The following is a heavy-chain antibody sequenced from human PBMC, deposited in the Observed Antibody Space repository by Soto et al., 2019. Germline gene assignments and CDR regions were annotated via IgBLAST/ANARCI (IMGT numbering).Heavy chain of an antibody. CDR3: AKDPGPRYCGGGDCYKMGWFDP. D-gene: IGHD2-15*01. Sequence: GGSLRLSCAASQFTFYNYVMTWVRQAPGKGLEWVSTISASGGTTYYADSVKGRFTISRDNSKNTLYLQMNSLRAEDTAVYYCAKDPGPRYCGGGDCYKMGWFDPWGQGTLVTVSS. CDR1: QFTFYNYV. V-gene: IGHV3-23*01. CDR2: ISASGGTT. J-gene: IGHJ5*02.